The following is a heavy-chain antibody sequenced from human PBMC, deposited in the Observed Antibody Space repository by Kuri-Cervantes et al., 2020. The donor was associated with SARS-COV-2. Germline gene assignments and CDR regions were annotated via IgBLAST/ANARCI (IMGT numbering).Heavy chain of an antibody. CDR3: ARVRALCGGDCYSANDAFVI. Sequence: GESLKISCAASGFTFSSYAMHWVRQAPGRGLEWVAVISYDGSNKYYADSVKGRFTISRDNSKNTLYLQMNSLRAEDTAVYYCARVRALCGGDCYSANDAFVIWGQGTMVTVSS. CDR2: ISYDGSNK. V-gene: IGHV3-30-3*01. J-gene: IGHJ3*02. CDR1: GFTFSSYA. D-gene: IGHD2-21*02.